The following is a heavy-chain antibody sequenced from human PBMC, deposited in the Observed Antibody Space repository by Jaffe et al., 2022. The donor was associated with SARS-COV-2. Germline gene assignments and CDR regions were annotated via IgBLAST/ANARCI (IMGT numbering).Heavy chain of an antibody. CDR3: AKDLYDFWSGYYPYYYGMDV. J-gene: IGHJ6*02. CDR1: GFTFSSYA. D-gene: IGHD3-3*01. V-gene: IGHV3-23*01. CDR2: ISGSGGST. Sequence: EVQLLESGGGLVQPGGSLRLSCAASGFTFSSYAMSWVRQAPGKGLEWVSAISGSGGSTYYADSVKGRFTISRDNSKNTLYLQMNSLRAEDTAVYYCAKDLYDFWSGYYPYYYGMDVWGQGTTVTVSS.